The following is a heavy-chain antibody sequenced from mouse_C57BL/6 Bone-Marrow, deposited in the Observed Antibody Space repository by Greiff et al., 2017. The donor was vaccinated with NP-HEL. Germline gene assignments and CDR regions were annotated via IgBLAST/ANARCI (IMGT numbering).Heavy chain of an antibody. V-gene: IGHV1-64*01. Sequence: VQLQQPGAELVKPGASVKLSCKASGYTFTSYWMHWVKQRPGQGLEWIGMIHPNSGSTNYTEKFKGKATLTVDNSSSTAYMQLSSLTSEDSAVYDCARILRCYLDCGGEGRTLTVSS. J-gene: IGHJ2*01. CDR3: ARILRCYLDC. CDR2: IHPNSGST. CDR1: GYTFTSYW.